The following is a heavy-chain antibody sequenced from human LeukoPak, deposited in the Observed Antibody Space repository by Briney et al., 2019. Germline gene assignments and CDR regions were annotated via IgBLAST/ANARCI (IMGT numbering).Heavy chain of an antibody. J-gene: IGHJ5*02. CDR1: GGSFSGYS. D-gene: IGHD3-22*01. CDR3: ARGPDSSGYYSGRREFDP. Sequence: SETLSLTCAVYGGSFSGYSWSWIRQPPGKGLEWIGEINHSGNTNYNPSLKSRITISVDTSKNQFSLKLSSVTAADTAVYYCARGPDSSGYYSGRREFDPWGQGTLVTVSS. V-gene: IGHV4-34*01. CDR2: INHSGNT.